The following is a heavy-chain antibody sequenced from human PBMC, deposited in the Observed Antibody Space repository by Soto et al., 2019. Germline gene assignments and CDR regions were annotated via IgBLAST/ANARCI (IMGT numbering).Heavy chain of an antibody. J-gene: IGHJ4*02. CDR2: INAGNGKT. D-gene: IGHD2-15*01. V-gene: IGHV1-3*05. CDR3: ARDLGYALPDY. Sequence: QVQLVQSGAEEKKPGASVKVSCKASGYTFTIYAMHWVRQATGQRLEWMGWINAGNGKTKYSQKFQGRVTITRDTSASTAYMELSSLRSEDTAVYYCARDLGYALPDYWGQGTLVTVSS. CDR1: GYTFTIYA.